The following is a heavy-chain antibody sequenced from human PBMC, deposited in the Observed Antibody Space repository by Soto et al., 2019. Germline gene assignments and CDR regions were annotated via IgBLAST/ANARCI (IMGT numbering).Heavy chain of an antibody. CDR3: ARSIVVVPALDY. V-gene: IGHV1-3*05. CDR2: INAGNGNT. J-gene: IGHJ4*02. CDR1: GYTFTSYA. D-gene: IGHD2-21*02. Sequence: QVQLVQSGAEEKKPGASVKVSCKASGYTFTSYAMHWVRRAPGQRLEWMGWINAGNGNTKYSQKFQGRVTITRDTSASTAYMELSSLRSEYSVVYYCARSIVVVPALDYWGQGTLVSVSS.